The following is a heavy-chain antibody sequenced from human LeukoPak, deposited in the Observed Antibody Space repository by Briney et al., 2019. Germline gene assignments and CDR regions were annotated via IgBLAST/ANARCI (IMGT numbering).Heavy chain of an antibody. CDR1: GLTVSSNY. CDR3: TKRGPGSPESGKYYFDY. J-gene: IGHJ4*02. CDR2: ISGSAART. Sequence: GGSLRLSCAASGLTVSSNYMSWVRQAPGRGLEWVSAISGSAARTFYADSVKGRFTISRDNSKNTLSLQMNSLRAEDTAVYYCTKRGPGSPESGKYYFDYWGQGTLVTVSS. V-gene: IGHV3-23*01. D-gene: IGHD3-10*01.